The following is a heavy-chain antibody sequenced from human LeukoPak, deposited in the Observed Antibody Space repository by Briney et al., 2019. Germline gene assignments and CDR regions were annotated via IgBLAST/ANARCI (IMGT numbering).Heavy chain of an antibody. CDR3: ARWYCTSGTCYFLDY. D-gene: IGHD2-2*01. CDR2: VYYRGRT. V-gene: IGHV4-59*01. J-gene: IGHJ4*02. Sequence: SETLSLTCTVSGGSISSYYWSWVRQPPERGLEYIGHVYYRGRTDYNPSLKSRVTISIDTSKNQFSLKLNSVTAADTAVYYCARWYCTSGTCYFLDYWGQGTLVTVSS. CDR1: GGSISSYY.